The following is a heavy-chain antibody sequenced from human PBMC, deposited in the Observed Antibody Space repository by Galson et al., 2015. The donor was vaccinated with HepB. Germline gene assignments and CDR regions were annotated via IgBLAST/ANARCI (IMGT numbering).Heavy chain of an antibody. Sequence: SLRLSCAASGFTFSSYGIHWVRQAPGKGLEWVAVISYDGSNKYYADSVKGRFTISRDNSKNTLYLQMNSLRAEDTAVYYCAKETHDYGMDVWGQGTTVTVSS. CDR1: GFTFSSYG. CDR3: AKETHDYGMDV. V-gene: IGHV3-30*18. D-gene: IGHD3-16*01. J-gene: IGHJ6*02. CDR2: ISYDGSNK.